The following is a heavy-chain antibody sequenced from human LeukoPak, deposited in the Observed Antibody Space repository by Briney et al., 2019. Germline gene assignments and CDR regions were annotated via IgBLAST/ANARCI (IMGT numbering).Heavy chain of an antibody. D-gene: IGHD5-12*01. CDR2: IRDTAFST. J-gene: IGHJ3*02. CDR1: GFTFTKYT. CDR3: AKEATNDAFDI. Sequence: GGSLRLSCAASGFTFTKYTMSWVRQAPGKGLEWVSSIRDTAFSTYYADSVKGRFTISRDNSKSTIYLQMNSLRAEDTAVYYCAKEATNDAFDIWGQGTMVTVSS. V-gene: IGHV3-23*01.